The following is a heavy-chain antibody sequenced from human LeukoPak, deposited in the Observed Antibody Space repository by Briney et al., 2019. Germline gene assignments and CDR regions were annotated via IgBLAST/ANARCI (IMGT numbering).Heavy chain of an antibody. D-gene: IGHD3-22*01. J-gene: IGHJ4*02. CDR1: GLTFNNYW. CDR2: ISQDGSEK. CDR3: ARAVGSSGCDY. Sequence: GGSLRLSCAASGLTFNNYWLTWVRQASGEGLEWVAKISQDGSEKYYVDSVKGRFTISRDSGKNSLYLLMNSLRVEDTAVYYCARAVGSSGCDYWGQGTLVTVSS. V-gene: IGHV3-7*01.